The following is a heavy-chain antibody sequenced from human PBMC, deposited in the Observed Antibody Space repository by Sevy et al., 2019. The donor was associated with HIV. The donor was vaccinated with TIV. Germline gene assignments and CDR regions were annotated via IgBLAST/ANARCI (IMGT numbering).Heavy chain of an antibody. D-gene: IGHD1-1*01. CDR1: GFTFNRYS. CDR3: ALERLSSDVAEYFPN. J-gene: IGHJ1*01. V-gene: IGHV3-30-3*01. Sequence: GGSLRLSCAASGFTFNRYSMHWVRQAPGKGLEWVATISFDATNKHYADSVKGRFTISRDNFQNSLFLQMDSLRPEDTDVYYCALERLSSDVAEYFPNWGQGTLVTVSS. CDR2: ISFDATNK.